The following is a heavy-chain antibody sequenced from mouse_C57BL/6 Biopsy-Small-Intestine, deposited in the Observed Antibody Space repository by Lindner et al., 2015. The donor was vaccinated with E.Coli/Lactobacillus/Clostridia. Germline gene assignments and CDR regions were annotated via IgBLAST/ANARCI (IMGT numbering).Heavy chain of an antibody. D-gene: IGHD1-1*01. CDR1: GYTFTSYW. CDR3: ARGGITLDY. Sequence: VQLQESGAELVKPGASVKLSCKASGYTFTSYWMYWVKQRPGQGLEWIGMIHPNSGSTNYNEKFKSKATLTVDKSSSTAYMQLSSLTSEDSAVYYCARGGITLDYWGQGTTLTVSS. J-gene: IGHJ2*01. CDR2: IHPNSGST. V-gene: IGHV1-64*01.